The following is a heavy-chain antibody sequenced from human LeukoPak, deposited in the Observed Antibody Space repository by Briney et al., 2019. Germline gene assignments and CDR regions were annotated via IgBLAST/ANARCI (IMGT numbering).Heavy chain of an antibody. CDR2: IYSDNT. J-gene: IGHJ4*02. CDR1: GFTVSSNS. Sequence: GGSLRLSCTVSGFTVSSNSMSWVRQAPGKGLEWVSFIYSDNTHYSDSVKGRFTISRDNSKNTLYLQMNSLRAEDTAVYYCARDGGGYYYDSSGYYYFPYWGQGTLVTVSS. V-gene: IGHV3-66*03. CDR3: ARDGGGYYYDSSGYYYFPY. D-gene: IGHD3-22*01.